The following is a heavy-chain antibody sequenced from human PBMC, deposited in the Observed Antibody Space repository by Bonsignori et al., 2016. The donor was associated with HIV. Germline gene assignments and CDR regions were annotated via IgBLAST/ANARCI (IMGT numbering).Heavy chain of an antibody. D-gene: IGHD6-25*01. CDR1: GGSISNSLYY. V-gene: IGHV4-39*07. CDR3: ASPLDGSASAFDI. J-gene: IGHJ3*02. CDR2: IYYGGTT. Sequence: QLQLQESGPGLVKPSETLSLSCTVSGGSISNSLYYWAWIRQPPGKGLEWIGSIYYGGTTYYNPSLKSRVTTSFDTSKNQFSLNLSSMTAADTAVYYCASPLDGSASAFDIWGQGTMVTVSS.